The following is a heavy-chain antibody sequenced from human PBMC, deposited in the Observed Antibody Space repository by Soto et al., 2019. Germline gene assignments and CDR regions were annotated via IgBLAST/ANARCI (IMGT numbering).Heavy chain of an antibody. CDR3: ARSYYDFWSGYLDY. D-gene: IGHD3-3*01. CDR2: INWDGGST. Sequence: EVQLVESGGGVVRPGGSLRLSCAASGFTFDDYGMSWVRQAPGKGLEWVSGINWDGGSTGYADSVKGRFTISRDNDKSSLYLQMNSLRAEDTALYYCARSYYDFWSGYLDYWGQGTLVTVSS. J-gene: IGHJ4*02. V-gene: IGHV3-20*04. CDR1: GFTFDDYG.